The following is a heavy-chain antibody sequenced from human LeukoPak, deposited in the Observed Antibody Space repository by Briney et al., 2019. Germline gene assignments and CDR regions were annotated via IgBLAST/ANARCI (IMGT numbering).Heavy chain of an antibody. CDR1: GYTFSSYT. CDR2: TSSDGNK. J-gene: IGHJ4*02. CDR3: ARERGIRALYFDN. D-gene: IGHD3-16*01. V-gene: IGHV3-30*04. Sequence: GGSLRLSCAASGYTFSSYTMHWVRQAPGKGLEWVALTSSDGNKYFADSVQGRFTISRDNSRNTVYLQLDSLRPDDTAVYYCARERGIRALYFDNWGQGTLVTVSS.